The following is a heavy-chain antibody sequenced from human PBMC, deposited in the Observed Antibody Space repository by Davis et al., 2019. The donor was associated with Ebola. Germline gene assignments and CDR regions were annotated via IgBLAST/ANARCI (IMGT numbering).Heavy chain of an antibody. Sequence: ASVKVSCKASGYTFTSYYIHWVRQAPGQGLEWMGIINPSGGSTSYAQKLQGRVTMTTDTSTSTAYMELRSLRSDDTAVYYCARERAWYYYGSGSYYNGGNLNDAFDIWGQGTMVTVSS. J-gene: IGHJ3*02. CDR3: ARERAWYYYGSGSYYNGGNLNDAFDI. D-gene: IGHD3-10*01. CDR2: INPSGGST. V-gene: IGHV1-46*01. CDR1: GYTFTSYY.